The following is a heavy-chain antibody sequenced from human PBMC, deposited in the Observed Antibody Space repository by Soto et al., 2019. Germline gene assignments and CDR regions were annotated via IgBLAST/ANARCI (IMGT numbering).Heavy chain of an antibody. Sequence: TLALTWSVSGLTISSASYYWSWIRQHPGKGLEWVGNIYYNGSTYYSPSLKSRVTVWFDTSKNQVSLRLTSVTAADTAVYYRARNRMRARSSHANYWGHGPRVSGSS. CDR1: GLTISSASYY. CDR3: ARNRMRARSSHANY. V-gene: IGHV4-31*02. CDR2: IYYNGST. D-gene: IGHD2-8*01. J-gene: IGHJ4*01.